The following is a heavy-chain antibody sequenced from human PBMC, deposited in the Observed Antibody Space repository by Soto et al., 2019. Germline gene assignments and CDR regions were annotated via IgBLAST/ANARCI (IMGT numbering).Heavy chain of an antibody. CDR2: ISAYNGNT. CDR3: AIEHSSGWYVSWFDS. CDR1: GYTFTSYV. J-gene: IGHJ5*01. D-gene: IGHD6-19*01. V-gene: IGHV1-18*01. Sequence: ASAKVSCKASGYTFTSYVISRVRQAPGQGLEWMGWISAYNGNTNYAQKLQGRVTMTTDTSTSTAYMELRSLRSDDTAVYYCAIEHSSGWYVSWFDSWGQGTLVTVSS.